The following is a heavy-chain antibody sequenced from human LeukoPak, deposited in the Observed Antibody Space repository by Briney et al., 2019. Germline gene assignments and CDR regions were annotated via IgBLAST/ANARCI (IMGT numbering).Heavy chain of an antibody. CDR1: GGSINSYY. Sequence: SETLSLTCTVSGGSINSYYWSWIRQPPGKGLDGIGYIYSSGSTNYNPSLKSRVTISVDTSKNQFSLKLTSVTAADTAVYYCARHDSSRLPLDYWGQGTLVTVSS. D-gene: IGHD6-25*01. CDR2: IYSSGST. J-gene: IGHJ4*02. V-gene: IGHV4-59*08. CDR3: ARHDSSRLPLDY.